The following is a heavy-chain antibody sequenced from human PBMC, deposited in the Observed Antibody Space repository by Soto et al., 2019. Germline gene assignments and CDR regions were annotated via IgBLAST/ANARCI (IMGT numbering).Heavy chain of an antibody. J-gene: IGHJ6*02. CDR2: IYHSGST. V-gene: IGHV4-4*02. CDR1: GGSISSSNW. CDR3: ARGANTVTDEYGMDV. Sequence: QVQLQESGPGLVKPSGTLSLTCAVSGGSISSSNWWSWVRQPPGKGLEWIGEIYHSGSTNYNPSLKSRVTISVDKSTNQFSRRLSSVTAADTAVYYCARGANTVTDEYGMDVWCQGTTVTVSS. D-gene: IGHD4-17*01.